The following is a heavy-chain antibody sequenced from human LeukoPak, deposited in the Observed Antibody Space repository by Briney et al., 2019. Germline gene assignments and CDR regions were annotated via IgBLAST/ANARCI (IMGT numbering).Heavy chain of an antibody. CDR1: GFTFSSYE. Sequence: GGSLRLSCAASGFTFSSYEMNWVRQAPGKGLEWVSYISSIGNTKYYADSVKGRFTISRDTAKNSLNLQMTSLRAEDTAVYYCARSQWLIRSYYFDYWGQGTLVTVSS. CDR3: ARSQWLIRSYYFDY. J-gene: IGHJ4*02. D-gene: IGHD5-12*01. CDR2: ISSIGNTK. V-gene: IGHV3-48*03.